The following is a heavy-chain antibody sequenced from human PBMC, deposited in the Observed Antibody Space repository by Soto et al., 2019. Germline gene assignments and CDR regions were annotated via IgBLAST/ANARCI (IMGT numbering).Heavy chain of an antibody. CDR3: ARAGEEYQLLSRYGMDV. J-gene: IGHJ6*02. D-gene: IGHD2-2*01. Sequence: GGSLRLSCAASGFTFSSYGMHWVRQAPGKGLEWVAVIWYDGSNKYYADYVKGRFTISRDNSKNTLYLQMNSLRAEDTAVYYCARAGEEYQLLSRYGMDVWGQGTTVTVSS. V-gene: IGHV3-33*01. CDR2: IWYDGSNK. CDR1: GFTFSSYG.